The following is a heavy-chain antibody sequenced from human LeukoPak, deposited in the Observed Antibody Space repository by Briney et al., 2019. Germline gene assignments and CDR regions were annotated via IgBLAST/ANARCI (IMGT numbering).Heavy chain of an antibody. D-gene: IGHD2-15*01. CDR3: ARQGCSGGSCYFQH. CDR1: GGSISSYY. Sequence: SETLSLTCTVSGGSISSYYWSWIRQPPGKGLEWIGYFYYSGSTTYNPSLKSRVTISGDTSKNQFSLKMSSVTAADTAVYYCARQGCSGGSCYFQHWGQGTLVTVSS. CDR2: FYYSGST. V-gene: IGHV4-59*08. J-gene: IGHJ1*01.